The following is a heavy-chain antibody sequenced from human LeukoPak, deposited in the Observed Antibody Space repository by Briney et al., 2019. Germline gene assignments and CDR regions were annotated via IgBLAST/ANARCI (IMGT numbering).Heavy chain of an antibody. V-gene: IGHV3-23*01. CDR1: GFTFTSDA. CDR2: TVSRGTA. J-gene: IGHJ5*02. CDR3: AKCSTSAYTTGWCNWIDP. Sequence: ETGGSLRLSCVASGFTFTSDAMNWVRQAPGKGLEWVSSTVSRGTAQYADSVKGRFTVSRDTSKNTLYLQMNSLRADDTAVYYCAKCSTSAYTTGWCNWIDPWGQGTLATVSS. D-gene: IGHD6-19*01.